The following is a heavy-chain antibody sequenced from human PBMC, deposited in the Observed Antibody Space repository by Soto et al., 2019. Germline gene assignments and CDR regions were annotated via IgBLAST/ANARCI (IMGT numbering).Heavy chain of an antibody. Sequence: GGSLRLSCAASGFTFSDYYMSWIRQAPGKGLEWVSSITSSSSTAYYTDSVKGRFTISRDNAKNSRYLQMNSLRAEDTAVYYCARGRYSYGPYYFDYWGQGTLVTVSS. V-gene: IGHV3-11*01. D-gene: IGHD5-18*01. CDR2: ITSSSSTA. CDR1: GFTFSDYY. CDR3: ARGRYSYGPYYFDY. J-gene: IGHJ4*02.